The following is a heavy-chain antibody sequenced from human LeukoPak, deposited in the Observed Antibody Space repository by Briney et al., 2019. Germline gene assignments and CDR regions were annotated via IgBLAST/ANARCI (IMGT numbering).Heavy chain of an antibody. CDR1: GYTFTGYY. Sequence: GASVKVSCKASGYTFTGYYIHWLRQAPGQGLEWMGWINPNSGDTRYVQSFQGRVTMTSDTSINTAYMELNSLTSDDTAVYYCARGGRYNWNDFDYWGQGTLVTVSS. CDR3: ARGGRYNWNDFDY. CDR2: INPNSGDT. D-gene: IGHD1-1*01. J-gene: IGHJ4*02. V-gene: IGHV1-2*02.